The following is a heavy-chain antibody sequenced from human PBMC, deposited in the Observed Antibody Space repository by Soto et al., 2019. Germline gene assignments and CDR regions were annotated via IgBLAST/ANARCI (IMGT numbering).Heavy chain of an antibody. J-gene: IGHJ3*02. Sequence: GGSLRLSCAASGFTFSSYGMHWVRQAPGKGLEWVAVISYDGSNKYYADSVKGRFTISRDNSKNTLYLQMNSLRAEDTAVYYCAKDYIVATKNYGAFDIWGQGTMVTVSS. CDR2: ISYDGSNK. CDR3: AKDYIVATKNYGAFDI. D-gene: IGHD5-12*01. V-gene: IGHV3-30*18. CDR1: GFTFSSYG.